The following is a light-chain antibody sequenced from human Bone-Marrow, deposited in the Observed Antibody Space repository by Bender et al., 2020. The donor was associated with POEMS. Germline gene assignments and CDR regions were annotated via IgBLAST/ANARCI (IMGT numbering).Light chain of an antibody. CDR2: NTN. Sequence: QSVLTQPPSASGTPGQRVIISCSGSSSNIETNPVNWYQHLPGTAPKVLIYNTNQRPSGVPDRFSGSKSGTSASLAISALQSEDEGDYYCATWHDSLNGWVFGGGTKLAVL. V-gene: IGLV1-44*01. J-gene: IGLJ3*02. CDR1: SSNIETNP. CDR3: ATWHDSLNGWV.